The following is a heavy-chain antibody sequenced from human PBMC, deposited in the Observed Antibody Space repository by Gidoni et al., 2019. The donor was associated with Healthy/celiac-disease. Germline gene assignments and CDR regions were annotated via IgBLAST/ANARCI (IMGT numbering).Heavy chain of an antibody. D-gene: IGHD3-10*01. Sequence: QVQLQESGPGLVKPSQTLSLTCTVSGGSLISGGYYWSWIRQHPGKGLEWIGYIYYRGSTYYNPSLKSRVTISVDTSKNQFALKLSSVTAADTAVYYCARGQFSGSYFRFDPWGQGTLVTVSS. CDR2: IYYRGST. CDR3: ARGQFSGSYFRFDP. V-gene: IGHV4-31*03. CDR1: GGSLISGGYY. J-gene: IGHJ5*02.